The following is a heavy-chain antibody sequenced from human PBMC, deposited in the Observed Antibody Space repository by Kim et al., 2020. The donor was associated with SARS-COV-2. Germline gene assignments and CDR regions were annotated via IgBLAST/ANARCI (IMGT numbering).Heavy chain of an antibody. CDR3: ARSLGVIAARRGWFDP. Sequence: SVKSRITINPDTSKNQFSLQLNSVTPEDTAVYYCARSLGVIAARRGWFDPWGQGTLVTVSS. V-gene: IGHV6-1*01. J-gene: IGHJ5*02. D-gene: IGHD6-6*01.